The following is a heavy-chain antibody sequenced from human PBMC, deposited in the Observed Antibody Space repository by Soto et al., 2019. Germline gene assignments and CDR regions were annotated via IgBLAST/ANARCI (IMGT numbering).Heavy chain of an antibody. D-gene: IGHD7-27*01. CDR2: ISAYNGNT. CDR3: ARDSGNLGNWAYFLDY. V-gene: IGHV1-18*01. Sequence: QGQLVQSGAEVKKPGASGKVSCKASGYTFTDFGISWVRQAPGQGLEWMGWISAYNGNTNYAHKVKDRVTMTTDTSTNTAYMELRNLTPDDTAVYFCARDSGNLGNWAYFLDYWGQGTLVTVSS. J-gene: IGHJ4*02. CDR1: GYTFTDFG.